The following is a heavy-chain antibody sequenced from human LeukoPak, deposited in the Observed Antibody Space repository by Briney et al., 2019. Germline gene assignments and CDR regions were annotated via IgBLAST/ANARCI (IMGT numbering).Heavy chain of an antibody. CDR2: ISSSGST. J-gene: IGHJ6*03. Sequence: SQTLSLTCTVSGDSISSGDHYWSWIRQPAGKGLEWIGRISSSGSTNYNPSLKSRVTISVDTSKNQFSLKLTSVTAADTAVYYCARTTEGGYTYGYFYYYYMDVWGKGTTVTISS. CDR3: ARTTEGGYTYGYFYYYYMDV. CDR1: GDSISSGDHY. V-gene: IGHV4-61*02. D-gene: IGHD5-18*01.